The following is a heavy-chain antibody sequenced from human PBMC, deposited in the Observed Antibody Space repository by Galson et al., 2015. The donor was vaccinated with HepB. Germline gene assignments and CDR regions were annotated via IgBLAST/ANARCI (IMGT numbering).Heavy chain of an antibody. Sequence: LRLSCAASGLIFSNSVMHWVRQAPGKGLEWVALISAGDGRNTNYADSVRGRFTISRDNSKNKVFLQMNSLRAEDTAVYYCAREGFSSGHAGTFDCWAQGTLVTVAS. CDR2: ISAGDGRNT. CDR3: AREGFSSGHAGTFDC. D-gene: IGHD3-22*01. V-gene: IGHV3-30*04. CDR1: GLIFSNSV. J-gene: IGHJ4*02.